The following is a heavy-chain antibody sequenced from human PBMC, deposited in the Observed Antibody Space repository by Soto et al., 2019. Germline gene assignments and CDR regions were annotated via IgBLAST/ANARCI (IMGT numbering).Heavy chain of an antibody. J-gene: IGHJ2*01. Sequence: SETLSLPCTVSGGSISSSSYYCGWIRQPPGKGLEWIGSTYYSGSTYYNPSLKSRVTISVDTSKNQFSLKLSSVTAADTAVYFCTSLYGDYVDRCFDLWGRGTLVTVS. CDR3: TSLYGDYVDRCFDL. CDR2: TYYSGST. CDR1: GGSISSSSYY. V-gene: IGHV4-39*01. D-gene: IGHD4-17*01.